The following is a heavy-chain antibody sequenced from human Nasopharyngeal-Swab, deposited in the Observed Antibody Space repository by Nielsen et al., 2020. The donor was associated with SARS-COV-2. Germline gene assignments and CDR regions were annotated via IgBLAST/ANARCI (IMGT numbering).Heavy chain of an antibody. CDR3: AKTMVRGDFYYFLDV. V-gene: IGHV3-9*01. CDR1: GFSFDDYT. J-gene: IGHJ6*03. CDR2: ISWKSGNM. Sequence: GGSLRLSCVVSGFSFDDYTMHWVRQAPGKGLEWVSGISWKSGNMGYADSVKGRFTISRDNAKNSVYLQMNSLRPEDTALYYCAKTMVRGDFYYFLDVWGKGTTVTVSS. D-gene: IGHD3-10*01.